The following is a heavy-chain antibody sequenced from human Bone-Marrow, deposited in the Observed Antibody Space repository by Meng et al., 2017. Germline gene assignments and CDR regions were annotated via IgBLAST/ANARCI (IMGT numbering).Heavy chain of an antibody. J-gene: IGHJ6*02. Sequence: ASVKVSCKASGYTFTSYGISWVRQAPGQGLEWMGWISAYNGNTNYAQKLQGRVTMTTDTSTSTAYMELRSLRSDDTAVYYCARDLLGSPWFGELLYLETYYGMAVWGQGNTVNGAS. D-gene: IGHD3-10*01. V-gene: IGHV1-18*01. CDR3: ARDLLGSPWFGELLYLETYYGMAV. CDR2: ISAYNGNT. CDR1: GYTFTSYG.